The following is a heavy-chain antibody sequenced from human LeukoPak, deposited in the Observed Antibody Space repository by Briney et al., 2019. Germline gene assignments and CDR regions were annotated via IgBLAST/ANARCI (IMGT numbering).Heavy chain of an antibody. D-gene: IGHD5-18*01. V-gene: IGHV3-30*18. Sequence: PGRSLRLSCAASGFTFRSYGMHWVRQAPGKGLEWVAVISYDGSNKYCADSVKGRFTISRDNSKNTLYLQMNSLRAEDTAIYYCAKGLGYTYGYCDYWGQGTLVTVSS. CDR1: GFTFRSYG. CDR2: ISYDGSNK. CDR3: AKGLGYTYGYCDY. J-gene: IGHJ4*02.